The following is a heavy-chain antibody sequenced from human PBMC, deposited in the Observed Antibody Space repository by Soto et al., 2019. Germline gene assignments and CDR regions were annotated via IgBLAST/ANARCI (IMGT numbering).Heavy chain of an antibody. CDR2: SNGDGSRT. CDR3: ARGTI. J-gene: IGHJ4*02. Sequence: EVQVVESGGGLVQPGGSLRLSCVVSGFTFSSYWMHWVRQAPGKGLVCVSWSNGDGSRTKKADSVKGRFTISRDNAKNMLYLQMNSLRVEDTAVYYCARGTIRGQGTLVTVSS. CDR1: GFTFSSYW. D-gene: IGHD3-3*01. V-gene: IGHV3-74*01.